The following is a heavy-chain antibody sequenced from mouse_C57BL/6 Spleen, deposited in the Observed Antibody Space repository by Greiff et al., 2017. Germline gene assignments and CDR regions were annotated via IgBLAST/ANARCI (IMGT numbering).Heavy chain of an antibody. CDR1: GYSFTDYN. D-gene: IGHD2-5*01. V-gene: IGHV1-39*01. CDR2: INPNYGTT. CDR3: APYYSNHYYAMDY. J-gene: IGHJ4*01. Sequence: VHVKQSGPELVKPGASVKISCKASGYSFTDYNMNWVKQSNGKSLEWIGVINPNYGTTSYNQKFKGKATLTVDQSSSTAYMQLNSLTSEDSPVYYCAPYYSNHYYAMDYWGQGTSVTVSS.